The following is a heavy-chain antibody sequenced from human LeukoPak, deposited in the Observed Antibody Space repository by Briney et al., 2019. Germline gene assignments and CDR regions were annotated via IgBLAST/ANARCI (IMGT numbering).Heavy chain of an antibody. CDR2: ISSGGST. Sequence: SETLSLTCTVSGASITRYFWNWIRQPPGKELEWIGYISSGGSTNYSPSLKSRVTISIDTSKNQFSLKLTSATAAGTAVYYCARGDDYKSTLFDYWGQGTLVTVSS. CDR1: GASITRYF. CDR3: ARGDDYKSTLFDY. D-gene: IGHD5-12*01. V-gene: IGHV4-59*01. J-gene: IGHJ4*02.